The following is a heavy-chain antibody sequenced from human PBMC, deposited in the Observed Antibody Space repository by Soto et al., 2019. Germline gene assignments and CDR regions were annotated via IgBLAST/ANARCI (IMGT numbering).Heavy chain of an antibody. CDR1: GGTFSSYT. CDR2: IIPILGIA. V-gene: IGHV1-69*02. Sequence: QVQLVQSGAEVKKPGSSVKVSCKASGGTFSSYTISWVRQAPGQVLEWMGRIIPILGIANYAQKFQGRVTITADKSTSTAYMELSSLRSEDTAVYYCARVFATVTRGRSDYWGQGTLVTVSS. J-gene: IGHJ4*02. CDR3: ARVFATVTRGRSDY. D-gene: IGHD4-17*01.